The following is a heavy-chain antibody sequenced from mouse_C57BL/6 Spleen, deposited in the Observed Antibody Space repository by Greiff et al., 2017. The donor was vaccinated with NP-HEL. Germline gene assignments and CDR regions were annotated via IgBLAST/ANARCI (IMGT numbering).Heavy chain of an antibody. Sequence: EVKLVESGGGLVKPGGSLKLSCAASGFTFSDYGMHWVRQAPEKGLEWVAYISSGSSTIYYADTVKGRFTISRDNAKNTLFLQMTSLRSEDTAMYYCARALTASWFAYWGQGTLVTVSA. V-gene: IGHV5-17*01. D-gene: IGHD4-1*01. CDR2: ISSGSSTI. CDR1: GFTFSDYG. J-gene: IGHJ3*01. CDR3: ARALTASWFAY.